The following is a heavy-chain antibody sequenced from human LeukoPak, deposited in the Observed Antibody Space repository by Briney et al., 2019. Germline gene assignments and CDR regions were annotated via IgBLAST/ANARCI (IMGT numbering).Heavy chain of an antibody. Sequence: GGSLRLSCAASGFSFTSYAMSWVRQAPGKGLEWASAVSDSGGSTYHADSVKGRFTISRDNSKNTLYLQMNSLRAEDTAVYYCASDLRAFDIWGQGTMVTVSS. J-gene: IGHJ3*02. CDR3: ASDLRAFDI. CDR2: VSDSGGST. D-gene: IGHD5/OR15-5a*01. V-gene: IGHV3-23*01. CDR1: GFSFTSYA.